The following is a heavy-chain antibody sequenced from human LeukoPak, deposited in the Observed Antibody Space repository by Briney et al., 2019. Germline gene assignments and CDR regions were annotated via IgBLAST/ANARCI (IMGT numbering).Heavy chain of an antibody. Sequence: SETPSLTCGVSGGSLSFYYWSWIRQSPGKGLEWIAEISQNGDSNYNMSLKSRVTISLDKSKNQVSLKLNSVTAADTAVYYCARTIKRATIVPTRSPTKGAFDIWGQGTMVTVSS. CDR3: ARTIKRATIVPTRSPTKGAFDI. V-gene: IGHV4-34*01. J-gene: IGHJ3*02. CDR1: GGSLSFYY. CDR2: ISQNGDS. D-gene: IGHD5-12*01.